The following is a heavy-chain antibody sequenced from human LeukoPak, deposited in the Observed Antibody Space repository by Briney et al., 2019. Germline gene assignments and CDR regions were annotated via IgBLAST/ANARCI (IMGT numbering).Heavy chain of an antibody. CDR2: INHSGST. Sequence: PSETLSLTCAVYGGSFSGYYWSWIRQPPGKGLEWIGKINHSGSTNYNPSLKSRVTISVDTSKNQFSLKLSSVTAADTAVYYCALVTIFGVVKFWGQGTLVAVSS. CDR3: ALVTIFGVVKF. J-gene: IGHJ4*02. V-gene: IGHV4-34*01. D-gene: IGHD3-3*02. CDR1: GGSFSGYY.